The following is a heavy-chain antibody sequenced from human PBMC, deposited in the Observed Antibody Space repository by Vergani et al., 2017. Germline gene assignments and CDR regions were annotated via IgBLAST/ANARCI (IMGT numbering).Heavy chain of an antibody. CDR3: AKVGRSEVAGTFGAFDI. CDR2: LSASDRRM. J-gene: IGHJ3*02. CDR1: GFTFIMHA. D-gene: IGHD6-19*01. Sequence: EVQLLESGGDLVQPGGFLRLSCAASGFTFIMHAMSLVRQAPGKGLEWVSTLSASDRRMHYADSVKGRFTISRDNSKNTLFLHMNSLRPEDTAVYYCAKVGRSEVAGTFGAFDIWGQGTMVTVSS. V-gene: IGHV3-23*01.